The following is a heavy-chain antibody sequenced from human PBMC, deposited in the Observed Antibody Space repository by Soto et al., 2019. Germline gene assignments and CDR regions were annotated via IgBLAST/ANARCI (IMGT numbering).Heavy chain of an antibody. CDR1: GYTFTSYG. CDR3: AREDSSSWYGNWFDP. D-gene: IGHD6-13*01. Sequence: GASVKVSCKASGYTFTSYGISWVRQAPGQGLEWMGWISAYNGNTNYAQKLQGRVTMTTDTSTSTAYMELRSLRSDDTAVYYCAREDSSSWYGNWFDPWGQGTLVTVSS. J-gene: IGHJ5*02. V-gene: IGHV1-18*04. CDR2: ISAYNGNT.